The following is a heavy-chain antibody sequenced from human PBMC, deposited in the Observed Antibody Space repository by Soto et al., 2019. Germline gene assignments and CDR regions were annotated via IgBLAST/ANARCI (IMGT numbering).Heavy chain of an antibody. CDR2: IYYSGST. V-gene: IGHV4-59*01. D-gene: IGHD2-8*01. Sequence: PSETLSLTCTVSGGSISSYYWSWIRQPPGKGLEWIGYIYYSGSTNYNPSLKSRVTISVDTSKNQFSLKLSSVTAADTAVYYCARASVYAIYYFDYWGQGTLVTVS. CDR3: ARASVYAIYYFDY. J-gene: IGHJ4*02. CDR1: GGSISSYY.